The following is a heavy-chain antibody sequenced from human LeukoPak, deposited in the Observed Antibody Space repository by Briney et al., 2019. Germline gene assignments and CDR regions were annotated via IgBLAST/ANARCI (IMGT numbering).Heavy chain of an antibody. D-gene: IGHD5-24*01. CDR3: ASTAVEMATIHFDY. CDR2: IYYSGST. Sequence: PSETLSLTCTVSGGSISSHYRSWIRQPPGKGLEWIGYIYYSGSTNYNPSLKSRVTISVDTSKNQFSLKLSSVTAADTAVYYCASTAVEMATIHFDYWGQGTLVTVSS. J-gene: IGHJ4*02. V-gene: IGHV4-59*11. CDR1: GGSISSHY.